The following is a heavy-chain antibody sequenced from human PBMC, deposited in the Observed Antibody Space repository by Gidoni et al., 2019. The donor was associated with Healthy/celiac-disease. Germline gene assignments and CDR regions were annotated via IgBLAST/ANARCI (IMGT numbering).Heavy chain of an antibody. J-gene: IGHJ4*02. Sequence: EVQLVASGGGLVQPGRALRLPCTASGFTFGDYAMSWFRQAPGKGLEWGGFIRSKAYGGTTEYAASVKGRFTISRDDSKSIAYLQMNSLKTEDTAVYDCTRVLVATIAYFDYWGQGTLVSVSS. D-gene: IGHD5-12*01. CDR2: IRSKAYGGTT. CDR3: TRVLVATIAYFDY. V-gene: IGHV3-49*03. CDR1: GFTFGDYA.